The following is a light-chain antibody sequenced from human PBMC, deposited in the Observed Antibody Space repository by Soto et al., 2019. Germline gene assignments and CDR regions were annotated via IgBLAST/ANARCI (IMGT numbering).Light chain of an antibody. CDR1: QSLLHSDGRTY. J-gene: IGKJ1*01. Sequence: DIVMTPTPLSLSVTPGQPASISCKSSQSLLHSDGRTYLYWYLQKPGQPPQLLIYEVSNRFSGVPDSVSGSGSGTEFAMKVSRVEAEEVGVYYCVQSRQFPGTFGQGTRVEIK. V-gene: IGKV2D-29*01. CDR3: VQSRQFPGT. CDR2: EVS.